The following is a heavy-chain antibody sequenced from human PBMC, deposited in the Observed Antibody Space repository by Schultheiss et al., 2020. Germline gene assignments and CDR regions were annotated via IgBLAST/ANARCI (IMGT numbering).Heavy chain of an antibody. CDR2: ISSNGGST. V-gene: IGHV3-64D*06. CDR3: VKAGQGLRAYFDY. Sequence: GGSLRLSCSASGFTFSSYAMHWVRQAPGKGLEYVSAISSNGGSTYYADSVKGRFTISRDNSKNTLYLQMSSLRAEDTAVYYCVKAGQGLRAYFDYWGQGTLVTVSS. J-gene: IGHJ4*02. CDR1: GFTFSSYA. D-gene: IGHD4-17*01.